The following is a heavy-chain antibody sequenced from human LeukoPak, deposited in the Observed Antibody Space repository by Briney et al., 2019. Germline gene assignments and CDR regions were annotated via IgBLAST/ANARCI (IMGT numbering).Heavy chain of an antibody. J-gene: IGHJ4*02. CDR2: IIPIFGTA. CDR1: GGTFGSYA. D-gene: IGHD2-15*01. Sequence: SVKVSCKASGGTFGSYAISWVRQAPGQGLEWMGRIIPIFGTANYAQKFQGRVTITTDESTSTAYMELSSLRSEDTAVYYCATLADCSGGSCYSEPIDYWGQGTLVTVSS. V-gene: IGHV1-69*05. CDR3: ATLADCSGGSCYSEPIDY.